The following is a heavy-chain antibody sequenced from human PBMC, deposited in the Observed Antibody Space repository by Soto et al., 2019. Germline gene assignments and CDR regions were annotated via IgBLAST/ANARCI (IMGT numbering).Heavy chain of an antibody. D-gene: IGHD3-22*01. CDR3: ANYDNSGFGCGA. V-gene: IGHV4-59*13. CDR1: GASISSYY. CDR2: TYHRGTT. Sequence: PSETLSLTCTVSGASISSYYWSWIRQPPGKGLEWMGFTYHRGTTNYNPSLKSRVTIVVDTSKNQSSLRLRSVTAADTAVYYCANYDNSGFGCGARGQGALVTVSS. J-gene: IGHJ4*02.